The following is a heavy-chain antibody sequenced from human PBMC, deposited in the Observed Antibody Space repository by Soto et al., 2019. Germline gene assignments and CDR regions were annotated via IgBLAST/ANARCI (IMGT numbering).Heavy chain of an antibody. CDR3: ARGGCIGTSCYPYYYYAMDV. J-gene: IGHJ6*02. Sequence: QVQLVQSGAEVKKPGASVKVSCKASGYTFTSSDITWVRQATGQGLEWMGWMNPNSGNTGYAQKFQGRVTMTRHTSIRTAYMELSSLRSEDTAVYYCARGGCIGTSCYPYYYYAMDVWGQGTTVTVSS. CDR1: GYTFTSSD. D-gene: IGHD2-2*01. CDR2: MNPNSGNT. V-gene: IGHV1-8*01.